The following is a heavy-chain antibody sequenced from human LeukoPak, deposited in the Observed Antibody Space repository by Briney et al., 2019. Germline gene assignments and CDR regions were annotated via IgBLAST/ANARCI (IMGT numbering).Heavy chain of an antibody. CDR3: ARGGEPKNDY. CDR2: ISSSSSYI. D-gene: IGHD3-10*01. CDR1: GFTFSSYS. Sequence: GGSLRLSCAASGFTFSSYSMNWVRQAPGKGLEWVSSISSSSSYIYYADSVKGRFTISRDDAKNSLYLQMNSLRAEDTAVYYCARGGEPKNDYWGQGTLVTVSS. J-gene: IGHJ4*02. V-gene: IGHV3-21*01.